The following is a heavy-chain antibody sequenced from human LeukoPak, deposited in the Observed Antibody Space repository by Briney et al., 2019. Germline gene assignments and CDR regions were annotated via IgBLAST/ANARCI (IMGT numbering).Heavy chain of an antibody. V-gene: IGHV4-34*01. CDR3: ASCSTSCFYYMDV. Sequence: SETLSLTCAVYGGSFSGYYWSWIRQPPGKGLEWIGSLYYSGSTYYNPSLKSRVTISVDTSKNQFSLKLSSVTAADTAVYYCASCSTSCFYYMDVWGKGTTVTVSS. CDR2: LYYSGST. D-gene: IGHD2-2*01. J-gene: IGHJ6*03. CDR1: GGSFSGYY.